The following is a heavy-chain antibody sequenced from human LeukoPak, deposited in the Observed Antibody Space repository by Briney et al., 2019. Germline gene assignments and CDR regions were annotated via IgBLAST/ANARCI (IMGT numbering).Heavy chain of an antibody. J-gene: IGHJ3*02. Sequence: SETLSLTCAVYGGSFSGYYWSWIRQPPGKGLEWIGEINHSGSTNYNPSLKSRVTISVDTSKNQFSLKLSSVTAADTAVYYCARDLLAQWLVFDAFDIWGQGTMVTVSS. CDR2: INHSGST. CDR3: ARDLLAQWLVFDAFDI. V-gene: IGHV4-34*01. CDR1: GGSFSGYY. D-gene: IGHD6-19*01.